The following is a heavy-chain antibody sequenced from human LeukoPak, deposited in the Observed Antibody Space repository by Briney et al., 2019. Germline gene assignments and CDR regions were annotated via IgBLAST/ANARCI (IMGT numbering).Heavy chain of an antibody. CDR3: ARDKVRGSVGAFDI. CDR1: GYTFTSYD. CDR2: ISAYNGNT. Sequence: ASVKVSCKASGYTFTSYDINWVRQATGQGLEWMGWISAYNGNTNYAQKLQGRVTMTTDTSTSTAYMELRSLRSDDTAVYYCARDKVRGSVGAFDIWGQGTMVTVSS. J-gene: IGHJ3*02. D-gene: IGHD3-10*01. V-gene: IGHV1-18*01.